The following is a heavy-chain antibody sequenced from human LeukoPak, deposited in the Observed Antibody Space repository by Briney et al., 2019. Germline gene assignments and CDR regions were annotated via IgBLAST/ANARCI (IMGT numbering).Heavy chain of an antibody. J-gene: IGHJ4*02. V-gene: IGHV3-30-3*01. Sequence: GRSLRLSCAAPGFTFSSYAMHWVRQAPGKGLEWVAVISYDGSNKYYADSVKGRFTISRDNSKNTLYLQMNSLRAEDTAVYYCARESLHGTFGVVISYYFDYWGQGTLVTVSS. CDR1: GFTFSSYA. D-gene: IGHD3-3*01. CDR2: ISYDGSNK. CDR3: ARESLHGTFGVVISYYFDY.